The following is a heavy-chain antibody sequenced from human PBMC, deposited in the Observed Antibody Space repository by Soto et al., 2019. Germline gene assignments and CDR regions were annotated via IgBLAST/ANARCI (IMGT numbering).Heavy chain of an antibody. Sequence: PGGSLRLSCAASGFTVSSNYMSWVRQAPGKGLEWVSVIYSGGSTYYADSVKGRFTISRDNSKNTLYLQMNSLRAEDTAVYYCARSPSPPRIQLWLPYFDYWGQGTLVTVSS. D-gene: IGHD5-18*01. CDR3: ARSPSPPRIQLWLPYFDY. CDR2: IYSGGST. V-gene: IGHV3-66*01. CDR1: GFTVSSNY. J-gene: IGHJ4*02.